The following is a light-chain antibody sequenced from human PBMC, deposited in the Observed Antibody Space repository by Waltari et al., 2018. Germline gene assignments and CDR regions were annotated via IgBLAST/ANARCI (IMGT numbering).Light chain of an antibody. Sequence: EIVLTQSPGTLSLSPGERATLSCRANQSVSRTLAWYQQKPGQAPRPLIYDASSRATGIPDRFSGSGSGTDFSLTISRLEPEDFAVYYCQKYGTLPATFGQGTKVEIK. CDR3: QKYGTLPAT. CDR1: QSVSRT. V-gene: IGKV3-20*01. CDR2: DAS. J-gene: IGKJ1*01.